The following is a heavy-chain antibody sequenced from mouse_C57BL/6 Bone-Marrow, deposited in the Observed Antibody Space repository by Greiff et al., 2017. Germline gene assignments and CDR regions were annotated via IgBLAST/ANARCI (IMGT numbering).Heavy chain of an antibody. CDR1: GFTFSDAW. Sequence: EVKLMESGGGLVQPGGSMKLSCAASGFTFSDAWMDWVRQSPEKGLEWVAEIRNKANNHATYYAESVKGRFTISRDDSKSSVYLQMNSLRAEDTGIYYCTRTTVVAPDWYFDVWGTGTTVTVSS. CDR2: IRNKANNHAT. D-gene: IGHD1-1*01. CDR3: TRTTVVAPDWYFDV. J-gene: IGHJ1*03. V-gene: IGHV6-6*01.